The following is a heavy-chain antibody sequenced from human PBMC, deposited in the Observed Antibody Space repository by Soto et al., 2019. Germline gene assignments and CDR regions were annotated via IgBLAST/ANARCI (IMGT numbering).Heavy chain of an antibody. CDR1: GFTFIDYY. Sequence: PWGSLRLSCAASGFTFIDYYMIFIRHSPCKWLEWVSYISSSGSTIYYADSVKGRFTISRDNAENSLYLQMNSLRAEDTAVYYCARDTYYYDSSGYYPHLDYWGQGTLVTVSS. CDR3: ARDTYYYDSSGYYPHLDY. CDR2: ISSSGSTI. J-gene: IGHJ4*02. V-gene: IGHV3-11*01. D-gene: IGHD3-22*01.